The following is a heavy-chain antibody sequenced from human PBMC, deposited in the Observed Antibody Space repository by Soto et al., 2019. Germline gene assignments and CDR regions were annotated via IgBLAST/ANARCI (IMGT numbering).Heavy chain of an antibody. CDR1: GGSISGYY. D-gene: IGHD3-10*01. J-gene: IGHJ4*02. CDR2: IYYSGST. CDR3: ASYGSGHTFDY. Sequence: SETLSLTCIVLGGSISGYYWSWIRQPPGKGREWIGYIYYSGSTNYNPSLKSRVTISVDTSKNQFSLKLSSVTAADTAVYSRASYGSGHTFDYWGQGTLVTVSS. V-gene: IGHV4-59*01.